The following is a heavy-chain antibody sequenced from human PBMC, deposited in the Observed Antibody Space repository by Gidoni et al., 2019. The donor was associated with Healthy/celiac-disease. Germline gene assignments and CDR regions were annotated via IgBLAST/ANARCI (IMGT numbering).Heavy chain of an antibody. V-gene: IGHV3-11*06. CDR3: ARDRY. Sequence: GRFTISRDNAKNSLYLQMNSLRAEDTAVYYCARDRYWGQGTLVTVSS. J-gene: IGHJ4*02.